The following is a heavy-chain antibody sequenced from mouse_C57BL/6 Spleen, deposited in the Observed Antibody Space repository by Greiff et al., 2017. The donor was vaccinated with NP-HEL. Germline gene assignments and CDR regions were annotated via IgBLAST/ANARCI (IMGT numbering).Heavy chain of an antibody. D-gene: IGHD4-1*01. Sequence: EVKVEESGGGLVQPGGSMKLSCVASGFTFSNYWMNWVRQAPEKGLEWVAQIRLKSDNYATHYAESVKGRFTISRDDTKSSVYLQMNNLRAEDTGIYYCTTGPGAYWGQGTLVTVSA. CDR2: IRLKSDNYAT. J-gene: IGHJ3*01. CDR1: GFTFSNYW. V-gene: IGHV6-3*01. CDR3: TTGPGAY.